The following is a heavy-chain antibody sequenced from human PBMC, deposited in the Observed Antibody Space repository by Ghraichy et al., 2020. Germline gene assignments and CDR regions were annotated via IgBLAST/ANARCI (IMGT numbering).Heavy chain of an antibody. J-gene: IGHJ4*02. CDR2: INSDGRDT. CDR3: AREYCSGGRCYFGTGGSHFDY. CDR1: GFSFNNYW. Sequence: GESLNISCAASGFSFNNYWMHWVRQAPGKGLVWVSRINSDGRDTTYADSVKGRFTISRDNARNTLYLQMNSLRAEDTAVYYCAREYCSGGRCYFGTGGSHFDYWGQGTLVTVSS. D-gene: IGHD2-15*01. V-gene: IGHV3-74*01.